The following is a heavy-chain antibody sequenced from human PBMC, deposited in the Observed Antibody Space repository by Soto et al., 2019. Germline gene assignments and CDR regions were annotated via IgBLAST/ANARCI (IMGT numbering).Heavy chain of an antibody. CDR3: ARDGVSSTEYTWNYGTYFDY. CDR1: GYTFTVYY. V-gene: IGHV1-3*04. J-gene: IGHJ4*02. D-gene: IGHD1-7*01. CDR2: INTGNGYT. Sequence: ASVKVSCKASGYTFTVYYMHWVRQAPGQRLEWMGWINTGNGYTKYSQKFQARVTITRDTSASTSYMQLSRLRSEDTAVYYCARDGVSSTEYTWNYGTYFDYWGQGALVTVSS.